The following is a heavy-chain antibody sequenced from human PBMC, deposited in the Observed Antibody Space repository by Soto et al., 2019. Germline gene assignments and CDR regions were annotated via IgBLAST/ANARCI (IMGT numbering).Heavy chain of an antibody. V-gene: IGHV3-21*01. CDR1: GFTFSTYT. J-gene: IGHJ5*02. D-gene: IGHD2-21*02. CDR2: ISSTGSYT. Sequence: GGSLRLSCAASGFTFSTYTMNWVRQAPGKGLEWGSAISSTGSYTYYGDSVKGRFTISRDNAKNSLFLQMNSLRVEDTAVYYCASDPTPVTDFNGSAPWGQGTLVPVSS. CDR3: ASDPTPVTDFNGSAP.